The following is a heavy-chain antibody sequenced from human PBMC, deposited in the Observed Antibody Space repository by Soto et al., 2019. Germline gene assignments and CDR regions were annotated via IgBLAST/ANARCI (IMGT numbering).Heavy chain of an antibody. CDR3: AKEDSIVGASLGFDY. J-gene: IGHJ4*02. CDR2: ISWDGGST. Sequence: GGSLRLSCAASGFTFDDYTMHWVRQAPGKGLEWVSLISWDGGSTYYADSVKGRFTISRDNSKNSLYLQMNSLRTEDTALYYCAKEDSIVGASLGFDYWGQGTLVTVSS. CDR1: GFTFDDYT. V-gene: IGHV3-43*01. D-gene: IGHD1-26*01.